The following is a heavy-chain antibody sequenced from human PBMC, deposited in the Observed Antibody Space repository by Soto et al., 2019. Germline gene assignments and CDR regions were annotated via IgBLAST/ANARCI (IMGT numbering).Heavy chain of an antibody. J-gene: IGHJ6*02. V-gene: IGHV1-69*13. CDR2: IIPIFGTA. D-gene: IGHD6-13*01. CDR1: GGTFSSYA. Sequence: GASVKVSCKASGGTFSSYAISWVRQAPGQGLEWMGGIIPIFGTANYAQKFQGRVTITADESTSTAYMELSSLRSEDTAVYYCARGGSRFWYTTNPYYYGIDVWGQGTTVTVSS. CDR3: ARGGSRFWYTTNPYYYGIDV.